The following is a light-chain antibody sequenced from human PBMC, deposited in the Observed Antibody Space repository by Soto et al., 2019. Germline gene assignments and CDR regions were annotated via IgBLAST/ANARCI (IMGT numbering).Light chain of an antibody. CDR2: SAS. J-gene: IGKJ1*01. CDR3: QQSYSTPWT. CDR1: QTISSY. Sequence: DIQMTQSPSALSASVGDRVTITCRASQTISSYLNWYQQKPGKGPELLIYSASSLQSGVPSRFSGSGSGTDFTLTISSLQPEDFATYYCQQSYSTPWTFGQGTKVEIK. V-gene: IGKV1-39*01.